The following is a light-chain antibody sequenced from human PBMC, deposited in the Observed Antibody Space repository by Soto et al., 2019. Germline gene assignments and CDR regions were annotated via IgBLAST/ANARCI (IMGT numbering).Light chain of an antibody. V-gene: IGLV1-51*01. CDR2: DNN. CDR3: CSYAGTTTWV. CDR1: SSNIGNNY. Sequence: QSVLTQPPSVSAAPGQKVTISCSGSSSNIGNNYVSWYQQLPGTAPKLLIYDNNKRPSGVSSRFSASKSGNTASLTISGVQAEDEADYYCCSYAGTTTWVFGGGTQLTVL. J-gene: IGLJ3*02.